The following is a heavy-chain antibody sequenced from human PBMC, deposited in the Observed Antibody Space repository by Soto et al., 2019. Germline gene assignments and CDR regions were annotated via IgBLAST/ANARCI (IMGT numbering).Heavy chain of an antibody. V-gene: IGHV4-59*08. J-gene: IGHJ4*02. Sequence: SETLSLTRTVGGGTIKNYYWSWIRQTLGKGLEWIGYIFYLWNTIYTPSLKSRFTISVDTSKNQFSLKLSSVTAADTAVYYCARGSYYYDSSGYYHYWGQGTLVTVS. D-gene: IGHD3-22*01. CDR2: IFYLWNT. CDR1: GGTIKNYY. CDR3: ARGSYYYDSSGYYHY.